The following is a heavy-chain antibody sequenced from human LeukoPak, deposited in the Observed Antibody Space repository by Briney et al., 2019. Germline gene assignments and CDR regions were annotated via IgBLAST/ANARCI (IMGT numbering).Heavy chain of an antibody. J-gene: IGHJ4*02. CDR1: GFTFSSYA. V-gene: IGHV3-23*01. Sequence: GGSLRLSCAASGFTFSSYAMSWVRQAPGKGLEWVSAIGGSGGSTYYADSVKGRFTISRDNSKNTLYLQMNSLRAEDTAVYYCAKGLGIAAAGSSFDYWGQGTLVTVSS. CDR2: IGGSGGST. D-gene: IGHD6-13*01. CDR3: AKGLGIAAAGSSFDY.